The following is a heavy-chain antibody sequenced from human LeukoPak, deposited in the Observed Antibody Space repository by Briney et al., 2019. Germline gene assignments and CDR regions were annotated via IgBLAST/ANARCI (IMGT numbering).Heavy chain of an antibody. CDR2: IKQDGSEI. CDR3: ARDKAVGPTLLDY. CDR1: GFTFSGYW. Sequence: GGSLRLSCAASGFTFSGYWMSWVGQAPGKGPEGVANIKQDGSEIYYVDSVKGRFTISRDNAKNSLFLQMNSLRAEDTAVYYCARDKAVGPTLLDYWGQGTLVTVSS. V-gene: IGHV3-7*01. D-gene: IGHD1-26*01. J-gene: IGHJ4*02.